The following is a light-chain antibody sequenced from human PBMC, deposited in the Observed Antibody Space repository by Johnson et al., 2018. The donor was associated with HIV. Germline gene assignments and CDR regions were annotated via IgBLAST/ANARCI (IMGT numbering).Light chain of an antibody. CDR1: SSNIGRNY. CDR2: DNN. J-gene: IGLJ1*01. CDR3: GTWDSSLSATV. V-gene: IGLV1-51*01. Sequence: QSVLTQPPSVSAAPGQKVTISCSGSSSNIGRNYVSWYQQLPGTAPKLLIFDNNKRPSGIPDRFSGSRSGTSATLGITGLQTGDEADYYCGTWDSSLSATVFGTGTNVTVL.